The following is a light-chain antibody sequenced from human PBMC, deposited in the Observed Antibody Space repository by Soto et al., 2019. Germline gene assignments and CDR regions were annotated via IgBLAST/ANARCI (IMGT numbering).Light chain of an antibody. CDR2: DAS. J-gene: IGKJ1*01. Sequence: DSHRTKYDTTLSASRAYGFTITCRASQSIGDYLAWYQDKPGKAPRLLIYDASNLKSGVPSRFSGSGSGTEFTLTITNLQPDQFATYYCQQYDLHRTFGPGTKVDIK. CDR3: QQYDLHRT. V-gene: IGKV1-5*01. CDR1: QSIGDY.